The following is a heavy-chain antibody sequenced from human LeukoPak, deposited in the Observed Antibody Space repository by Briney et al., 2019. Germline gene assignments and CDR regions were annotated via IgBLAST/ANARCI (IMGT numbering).Heavy chain of an antibody. CDR3: ARPLSLDCTNGVRYTMAPDY. CDR1: GGSISSSSYY. CDR2: IYYSGST. V-gene: IGHV4-39*01. D-gene: IGHD2-8*01. J-gene: IGHJ4*02. Sequence: PSETLSLTCTVSGGSISSSSYYWGWIRQPPGKGLEWIGSIYYSGSTYYNPSLKSRVTISVDTSKNQFSLKLSSVTAADTAVYYCARPLSLDCTNGVRYTMAPDYWGQGTLVTVSS.